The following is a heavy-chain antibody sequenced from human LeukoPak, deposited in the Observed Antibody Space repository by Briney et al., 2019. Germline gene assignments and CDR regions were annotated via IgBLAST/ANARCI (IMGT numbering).Heavy chain of an antibody. J-gene: IGHJ3*02. CDR1: GYSFTRYG. CDR3: ARDRWYSRNWNDAVDI. Sequence: ASVKVSCKTSGYSFTRYGISWVRQAPGQGLEWMGWISAYNGNTNYAQKVQGRVTMTTDTSTSTAYMELRSLRSDDTAVYYCARDRWYSRNWNDAVDIWGQGTMVTVSS. CDR2: ISAYNGNT. D-gene: IGHD6-13*01. V-gene: IGHV1-18*01.